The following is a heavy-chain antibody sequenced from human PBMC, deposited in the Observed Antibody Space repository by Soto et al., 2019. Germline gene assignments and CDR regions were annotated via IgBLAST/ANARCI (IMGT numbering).Heavy chain of an antibody. J-gene: IGHJ4*02. CDR2: IYYSGST. CDR3: ARWWLGGYDSYFDY. CDR1: GGSISSGGYY. D-gene: IGHD5-12*01. V-gene: IGHV4-31*03. Sequence: SETLSLTCTVSGGSISSGGYYWSWIRQHPGKGLEWIGYIYYSGSTYYNPSLKSRVTISVDASKNQFSLKLSSVTAADTAVYYCARWWLGGYDSYFDYWGQGALVTVSS.